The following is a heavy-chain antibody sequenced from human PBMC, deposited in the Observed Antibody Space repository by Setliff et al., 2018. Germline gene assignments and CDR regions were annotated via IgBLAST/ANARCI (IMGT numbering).Heavy chain of an antibody. V-gene: IGHV3-7*01. CDR3: ARAFGGNSDAFDI. Sequence: GGSLRLSCAASGFTFSNYWMSWVRQAPGKGLEWVANIKQDGSEKYYVDSVKGRFTISRDNAKNSLYLQMNSLRAEDTAVYYCARAFGGNSDAFDIWGQGTMVTVS. CDR2: IKQDGSEK. CDR1: GFTFSNYW. J-gene: IGHJ3*02. D-gene: IGHD2-21*02.